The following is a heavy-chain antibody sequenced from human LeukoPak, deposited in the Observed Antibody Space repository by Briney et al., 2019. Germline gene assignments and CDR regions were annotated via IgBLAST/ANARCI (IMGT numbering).Heavy chain of an antibody. CDR1: GFTFSSYW. V-gene: IGHV3-7*04. D-gene: IGHD5-24*01. J-gene: IGHJ4*02. CDR3: TRVGYIDEGIDY. Sequence: GSLRLSCEASGFTFSSYWMTWVRQAPGKGLEWVANIKQDGSKKSYVDSVKGRFTISRDNAKNSLYLQMNSLRAEDTAIYYCTRVGYIDEGIDYWGQGTLVTVSS. CDR2: IKQDGSKK.